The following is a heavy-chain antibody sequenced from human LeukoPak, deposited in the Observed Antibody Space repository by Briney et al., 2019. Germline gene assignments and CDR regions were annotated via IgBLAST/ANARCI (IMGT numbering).Heavy chain of an antibody. CDR1: GFSLSTYG. Sequence: PGMSLRLSCAASGFSLSTYGMHWVRQAPGKGPEWVAVIWQDGSGKYYADSVKGRFTISRDNAKNSLYLQMNSLRAEDTAVYYCARVGEMATIVRYLDYWGQGTLVTVSS. J-gene: IGHJ4*02. D-gene: IGHD5-24*01. CDR3: ARVGEMATIVRYLDY. CDR2: IWQDGSGK. V-gene: IGHV3-33*01.